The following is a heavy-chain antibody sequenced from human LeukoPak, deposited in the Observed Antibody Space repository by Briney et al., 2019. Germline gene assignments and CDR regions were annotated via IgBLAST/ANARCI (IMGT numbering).Heavy chain of an antibody. CDR2: IYHSGST. V-gene: IGHV4-30-2*06. Sequence: SETLSLTCAVSGGSISSGGYSWSWIRQSPGKGLEWIGYIYHSGSTYYNPSLKSRVTISVDRSKNQFSLKLSSVTAADTAVYYCASNPKYYDFWSGRNWFDPWGQGTLVTVSS. D-gene: IGHD3-3*01. CDR3: ASNPKYYDFWSGRNWFDP. CDR1: GGSISSGGYS. J-gene: IGHJ5*02.